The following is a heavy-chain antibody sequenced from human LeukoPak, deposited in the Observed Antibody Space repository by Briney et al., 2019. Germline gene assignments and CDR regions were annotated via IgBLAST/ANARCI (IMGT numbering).Heavy chain of an antibody. CDR1: GFTVSSNY. Sequence: GALRLSCAASGFTVSSNYMNWVRQAPGEGLEWVSVIYSGGSTYYTDSVKGRFTISRDNSKNTLYLQMNSLRAEDTAVYYCAARFDYWGQGTLVTVSS. CDR2: IYSGGST. J-gene: IGHJ4*02. V-gene: IGHV3-53*01. CDR3: AARFDY.